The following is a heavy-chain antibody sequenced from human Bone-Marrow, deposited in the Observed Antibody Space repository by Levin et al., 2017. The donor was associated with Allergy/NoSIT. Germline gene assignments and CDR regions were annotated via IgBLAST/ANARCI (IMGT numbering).Heavy chain of an antibody. V-gene: IGHV1-18*01. D-gene: IGHD3-3*01. CDR2: ISAYNGNT. Sequence: PGGSLRLSCKASGYTFTSYGISWVRQAPGQGLEWMGWISAYNGNTNYAQKLQGRVTMTTDTSTSTAYMELRSLRSDDTAVYYCARDRLTIFGLYYYYGMDVWGQGTTVTVSS. CDR1: GYTFTSYG. J-gene: IGHJ6*02. CDR3: ARDRLTIFGLYYYYGMDV.